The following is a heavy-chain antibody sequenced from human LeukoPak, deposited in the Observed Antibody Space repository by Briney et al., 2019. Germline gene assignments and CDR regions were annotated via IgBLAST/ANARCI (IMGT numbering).Heavy chain of an antibody. CDR1: GGSVSSGSYY. D-gene: IGHD3-16*02. V-gene: IGHV4-61*01. CDR3: ARGVRDDCVWGSYRKDY. Sequence: SETLSLTCTVSGGSVSSGSYYWSWIRQPPGKGLEWIGYIYYSGSTNYNPSLKSRVTISVDTSKNQFSLKLSSVTAADTAVYYCARGVRDDCVWGSYRKDYWGQGTLVTVSS. J-gene: IGHJ4*02. CDR2: IYYSGST.